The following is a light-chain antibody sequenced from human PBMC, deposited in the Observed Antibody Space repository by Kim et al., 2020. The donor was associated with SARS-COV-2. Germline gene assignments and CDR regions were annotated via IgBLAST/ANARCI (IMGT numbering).Light chain of an antibody. CDR3: QQYHNMQT. J-gene: IGKJ2*01. CDR2: GAS. Sequence: LPASPGERATLSCRASQSISSNLAWYQQKPGQAPRLLIYGASTRATDIPVRFSGSGSGTEFTLTISSLQSEDFVVYYCQQYHNMQTFGQGTKLEI. V-gene: IGKV3-15*01. CDR1: QSISSN.